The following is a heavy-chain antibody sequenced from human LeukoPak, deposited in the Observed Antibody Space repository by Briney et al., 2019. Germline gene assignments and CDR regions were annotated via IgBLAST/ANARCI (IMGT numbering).Heavy chain of an antibody. D-gene: IGHD3-16*02. CDR2: IYTSGSI. CDR1: GGSISSYY. Sequence: SETLSLTCTVSGGSISSYYWSWIRQPAGKGLEWIGRIYTSGSITYNPSLKSRVSMSVDTSKNQFSLKLSSVTAADTAVYYCARGGGYDYVWGSYPQGWFDPWGQGTLVTVSS. CDR3: ARGGGYDYVWGSYPQGWFDP. J-gene: IGHJ5*02. V-gene: IGHV4-4*07.